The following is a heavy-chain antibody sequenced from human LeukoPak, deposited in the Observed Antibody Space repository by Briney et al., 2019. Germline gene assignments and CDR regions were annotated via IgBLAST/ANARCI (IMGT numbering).Heavy chain of an antibody. Sequence: SETLSLTCTVSGASISRYYWSWIRQSPGKGLEWIGYIYNSETTNYNPSLKSRVAMSLYTSRSQFSLRLGSVTAADTALYFCAGGGYCSSSSCFAPLFDWWGRGTLVTVSS. J-gene: IGHJ4*02. CDR1: GASISRYY. V-gene: IGHV4-59*01. D-gene: IGHD2-2*01. CDR3: AGGGYCSSSSCFAPLFDW. CDR2: IYNSETT.